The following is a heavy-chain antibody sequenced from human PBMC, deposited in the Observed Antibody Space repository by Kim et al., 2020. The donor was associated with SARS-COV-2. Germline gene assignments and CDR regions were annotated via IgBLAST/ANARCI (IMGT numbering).Heavy chain of an antibody. CDR3: ANMGSYYGPIYFDY. Sequence: DSVKGRFTISRDNSKNTLYLQMNSLRAEDTAVYYCANMGSYYGPIYFDYWGQGNLVTVSS. J-gene: IGHJ4*02. D-gene: IGHD1-26*01. V-gene: IGHV3-23*01.